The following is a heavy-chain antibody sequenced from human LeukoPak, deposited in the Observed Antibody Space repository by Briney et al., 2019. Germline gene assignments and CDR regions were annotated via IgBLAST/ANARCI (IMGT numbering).Heavy chain of an antibody. CDR2: IKKKPDGGTT. Sequence: PGGFLRLSCAASGFTFTNAWMSWVRQAPGKGLDWVGHIKKKPDGGTTDYAAPVNGRFSISRDDSKSILYLQMNSLQAEDTAIYYCTTDPQFYDGSGPLDFWGQGTLVTVSS. V-gene: IGHV3-15*01. CDR1: GFTFTNAW. CDR3: TTDPQFYDGSGPLDF. D-gene: IGHD3-22*01. J-gene: IGHJ4*02.